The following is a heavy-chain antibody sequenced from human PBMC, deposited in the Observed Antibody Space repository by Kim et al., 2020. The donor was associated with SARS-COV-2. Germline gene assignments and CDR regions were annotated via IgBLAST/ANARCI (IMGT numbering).Heavy chain of an antibody. J-gene: IGHJ6*02. CDR3: ARAGRYGMDV. CDR2: ST. Sequence: STNYNPSLKSRVTMSVDTSKNQFSLKLSSVTAADTAVYYCARAGRYGMDVWGQGTTVTVSS. V-gene: IGHV4-4*07.